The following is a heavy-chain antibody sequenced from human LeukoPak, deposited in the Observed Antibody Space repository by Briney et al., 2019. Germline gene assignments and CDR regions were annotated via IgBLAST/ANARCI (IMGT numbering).Heavy chain of an antibody. J-gene: IGHJ4*02. CDR3: ARDLGPNNALDY. D-gene: IGHD3-16*01. Sequence: GASVKVSCKASGYTFTNYYMHWVRQAPGQGLEWMGIINPSGDSTDYAQKFQGRVTMTSDMSTSTVYMEVSSLRSEDTAVYYCARDLGPNNALDYWGQGTLITVSS. V-gene: IGHV1-46*01. CDR1: GYTFTNYY. CDR2: INPSGDST.